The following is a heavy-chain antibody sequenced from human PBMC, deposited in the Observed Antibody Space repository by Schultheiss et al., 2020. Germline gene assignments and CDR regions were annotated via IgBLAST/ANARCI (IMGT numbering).Heavy chain of an antibody. CDR3: ARSPGSYYSDAGAYA. J-gene: IGHJ5*02. Sequence: GESLKISCVASGFAFGSHSMNWVRQAPGNGLEWISYISSGGSAVYYADSVQGRFTLSRDNAKNSLLLDMDSLRAEDTAVYYCARSPGSYYSDAGAYAWGQGTLVTVSS. CDR1: GFAFGSHS. CDR2: ISSGGSAV. V-gene: IGHV3-48*01. D-gene: IGHD3-10*01.